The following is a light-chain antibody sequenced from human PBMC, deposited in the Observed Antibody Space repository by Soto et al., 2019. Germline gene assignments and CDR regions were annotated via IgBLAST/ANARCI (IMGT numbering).Light chain of an antibody. V-gene: IGKV3-20*01. CDR1: QSVSSKN. CDR2: GAS. CDR3: QQYGNSQGYT. Sequence: EIVLTQTPGTLSLSPGERATLSCRASQSVSSKNLAWYQQKSGQAPRLLIYGASSRATGIPDRFSGSGSGTAFTLTISRLEPEDFAVYYCQQYGNSQGYTFGQGTKLEIK. J-gene: IGKJ2*01.